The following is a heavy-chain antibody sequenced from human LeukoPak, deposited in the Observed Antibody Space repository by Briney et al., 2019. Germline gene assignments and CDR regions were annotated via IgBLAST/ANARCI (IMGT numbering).Heavy chain of an antibody. CDR1: GYTFTSYG. CDR2: ISAYNGNT. D-gene: IGHD3-3*01. V-gene: IGHV1-18*01. CDR3: ARGNLCYDFWSGLYYFDY. Sequence: ASVKVSCKASGYTFTSYGISWVRQAPGQGLEWMGWISAYNGNTNYAQKLQGRVTMTTDTSTSTAYMELRSLRSDDTAVYYCARGNLCYDFWSGLYYFDYWGQGTLVTVSS. J-gene: IGHJ4*02.